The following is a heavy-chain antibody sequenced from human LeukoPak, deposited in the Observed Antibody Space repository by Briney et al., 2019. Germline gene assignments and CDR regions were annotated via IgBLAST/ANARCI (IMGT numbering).Heavy chain of an antibody. CDR2: INPNSGGT. CDR3: ARASYYYDSSGYDY. J-gene: IGHJ4*02. D-gene: IGHD3-22*01. V-gene: IGHV1-2*06. Sequence: ASVKVSCKASGYTFTGYYMHWVRQAPGQGLEWMGRINPNSGGTNYAQKFQGRVTMTRDTSISTAYMELSRLRSDDTAGYYCARASYYYDSSGYDYWGQGTLVTVSS. CDR1: GYTFTGYY.